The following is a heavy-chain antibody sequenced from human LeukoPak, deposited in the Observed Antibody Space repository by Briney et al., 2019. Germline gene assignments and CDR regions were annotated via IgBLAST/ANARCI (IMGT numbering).Heavy chain of an antibody. J-gene: IGHJ4*02. CDR2: IYYSGST. CDR3: ARYKYYDFWSGYYQEYYFDY. V-gene: IGHV4-30-4*01. Sequence: SQTLSLTCTVSGGSISSGDYYWSWIRQPPGKGLEWIGYIYYSGSTYYNPSLKSRVTISVDTSKNQFSLKLSSVTAADTAVYYWARYKYYDFWSGYYQEYYFDYCGQGTLVTVSS. D-gene: IGHD3-3*01. CDR1: GGSISSGDYY.